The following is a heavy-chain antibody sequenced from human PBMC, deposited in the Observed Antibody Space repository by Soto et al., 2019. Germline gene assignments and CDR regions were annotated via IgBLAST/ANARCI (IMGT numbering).Heavy chain of an antibody. D-gene: IGHD6-6*01. J-gene: IGHJ6*02. CDR3: ARDYTSSSISWYYYGMDV. CDR2: IIPIFGTA. V-gene: IGHV1-69*01. CDR1: GGTFSSYA. Sequence: QVQLVQSGAEVKKPGSSVKVSCKASGGTFSSYAISWVRQAPGQGLEWMGGIIPIFGTANYAQKFQGRVTITADESTSTAYMELSSLRSEDTAVYYCARDYTSSSISWYYYGMDVWGQGTTVTVSS.